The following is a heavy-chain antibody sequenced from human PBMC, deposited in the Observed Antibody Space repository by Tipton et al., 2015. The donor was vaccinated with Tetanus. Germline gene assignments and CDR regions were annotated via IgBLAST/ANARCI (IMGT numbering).Heavy chain of an antibody. V-gene: IGHV4-31*03. D-gene: IGHD1-26*01. CDR1: GGSISSGGYY. CDR3: ARDQARGARGWNYFDY. CDR2: IYNSGST. J-gene: IGHJ4*02. Sequence: LVKPTQTLSLTCTVSGGSISSGGYYWSWIRQHPGKGLEWIGDIYNSGSTYYNPSLKSRVTISVDTPKNQFSLKLNSVTAADTAVYFCARDQARGARGWNYFDYWGQGTQVTVSS.